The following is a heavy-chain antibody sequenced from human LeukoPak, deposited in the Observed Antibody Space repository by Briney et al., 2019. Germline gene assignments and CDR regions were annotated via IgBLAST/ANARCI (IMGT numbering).Heavy chain of an antibody. CDR3: ARAARRLRYFDWSPDY. CDR1: GYTFTSYG. Sequence: ASVKVSCKASGYTFTSYGIGWVRQAPGQGLDWMGWISADQRSTNYAQDLQGRVTVTTDTSTSTAYMELRSLRSEDTAVYYCARAARRLRYFDWSPDYWGQGTLVTVSS. J-gene: IGHJ4*02. D-gene: IGHD3-9*01. CDR2: ISADQRST. V-gene: IGHV1-18*01.